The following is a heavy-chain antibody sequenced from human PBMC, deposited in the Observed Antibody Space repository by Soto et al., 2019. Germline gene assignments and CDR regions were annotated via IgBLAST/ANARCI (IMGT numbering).Heavy chain of an antibody. CDR2: TIPIFGTS. J-gene: IGHJ3*02. D-gene: IGHD6-6*01. Sequence: ASVKVSCKASGGTFSIYGANWVRQAPGQGPEWMGGTIPIFGTSKYAQKFQGRVTINADKSTNTAYMELSSLRSEDTAVYYCASPNRSSFAFDIWGQGTVVTVS. CDR1: GGTFSIYG. V-gene: IGHV1-69*06. CDR3: ASPNRSSFAFDI.